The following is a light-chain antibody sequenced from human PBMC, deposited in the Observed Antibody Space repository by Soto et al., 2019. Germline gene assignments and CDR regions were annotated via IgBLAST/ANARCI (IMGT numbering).Light chain of an antibody. V-gene: IGLV3-25*03. J-gene: IGLJ2*01. CDR2: KDS. Sequence: SYERTQPPSVSVSPGQTARGTCSGDALPKQYAYWYQQKPGQAPVLVIYKDSERPSGIPERFSGSSSGTTVTLTISGVQAEDEADYYCQSADSSGTYVVFGGETQLTVL. CDR3: QSADSSGTYVV. CDR1: ALPKQY.